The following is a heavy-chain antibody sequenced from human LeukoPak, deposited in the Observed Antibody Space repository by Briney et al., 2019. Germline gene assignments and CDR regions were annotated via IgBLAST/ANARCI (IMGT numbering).Heavy chain of an antibody. V-gene: IGHV3-33*01. CDR2: IWYDGSNK. Sequence: GRSLRLSCAPSGLLFSSYGMHWVPQAPGRGLEWVAVIWYDGSNKYYADSVKGRFTISRDNSKNTLYLQMNSLRAEDTAVYNCAREVINYGYFFDYCGQGTLVTVSS. D-gene: IGHD4-11*01. J-gene: IGHJ4*02. CDR1: GLLFSSYG. CDR3: AREVINYGYFFDY.